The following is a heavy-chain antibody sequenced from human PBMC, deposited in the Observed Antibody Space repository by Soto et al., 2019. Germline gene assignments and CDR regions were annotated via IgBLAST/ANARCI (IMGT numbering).Heavy chain of an antibody. CDR2: MYNTGST. CDR1: RCSISRYY. Sequence: SDTLSLTCTVSRCSISRYYWSWIREPPGKGLEWIGYMYNTGSTVYNPPFKSRVTISVDTSKNQFSLKLNSVTAADTAVYYCARDLWGYCGTDCYPLDVWGQGTTVTVS. J-gene: IGHJ6*02. CDR3: ARDLWGYCGTDCYPLDV. V-gene: IGHV4-59*01. D-gene: IGHD2-21*02.